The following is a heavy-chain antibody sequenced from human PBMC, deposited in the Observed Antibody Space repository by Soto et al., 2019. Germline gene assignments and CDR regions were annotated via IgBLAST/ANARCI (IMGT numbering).Heavy chain of an antibody. D-gene: IGHD3-22*01. CDR1: GGSFSGYY. J-gene: IGHJ3*02. Sequence: SETLSLTCAVYGGSFSGYYWSWIRQPPGKGLEWIGEINHSGSTNYNPSLKSRVTISVDRSKNQFSLKLSSVTAADTAVYYCDRGASGGYDSSGYIPDAFDIWGQGTMVTVSS. V-gene: IGHV4-34*01. CDR2: INHSGST. CDR3: DRGASGGYDSSGYIPDAFDI.